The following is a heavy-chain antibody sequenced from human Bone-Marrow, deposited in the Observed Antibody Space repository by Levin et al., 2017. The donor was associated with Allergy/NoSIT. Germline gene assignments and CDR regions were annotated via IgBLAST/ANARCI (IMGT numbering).Heavy chain of an antibody. Sequence: LGESLKISCQASGYSFTSFWFGWVRQRPGKGLEWMGLIFPSDSDTRVSPSFQGQIIMSVDKSISTAYLQWSSLKASDSAMYYCARRDSDGSNSFDYWGQGTLVTVS. V-gene: IGHV5-51*01. J-gene: IGHJ4*02. CDR1: GYSFTSFW. D-gene: IGHD4-23*01. CDR2: IFPSDSDT. CDR3: ARRDSDGSNSFDY.